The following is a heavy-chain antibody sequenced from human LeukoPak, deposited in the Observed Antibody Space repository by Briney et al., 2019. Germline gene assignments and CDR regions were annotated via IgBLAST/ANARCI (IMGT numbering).Heavy chain of an antibody. CDR1: GFTCSTYV. D-gene: IGHD3-16*02. Sequence: GGSLRLSCAASGFTCSTYVMSWVRQAPGKGLEWLSLILHNGDSTYYADSVKGRFTISRDNSKNTLYLQMNSLRAEDTAVYYCARLSSFAFDIWGQGTMVTVSS. J-gene: IGHJ3*02. CDR3: ARLSSFAFDI. V-gene: IGHV3-23*01. CDR2: ILHNGDST.